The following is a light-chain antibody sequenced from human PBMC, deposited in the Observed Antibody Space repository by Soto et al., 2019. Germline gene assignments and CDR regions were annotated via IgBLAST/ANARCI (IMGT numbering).Light chain of an antibody. CDR2: AAS. V-gene: IGKV1-27*01. CDR1: QGISNY. Sequence: DIQMTQSPSSLSASVGDRVTITCRASQGISNYLAWYQQKPGKVPKLLIYAASTLQSGVPSRFSSSGSGTDFTLTISSLQTEDVATYFCQKYNSALTFGGGTKVEIK. J-gene: IGKJ4*01. CDR3: QKYNSALT.